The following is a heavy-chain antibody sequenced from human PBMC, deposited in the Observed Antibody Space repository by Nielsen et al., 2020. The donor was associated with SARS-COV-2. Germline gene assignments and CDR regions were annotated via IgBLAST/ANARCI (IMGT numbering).Heavy chain of an antibody. V-gene: IGHV3-33*03. J-gene: IGHJ6*02. D-gene: IGHD3-10*01. CDR3: AKSFFSGGGMDV. CDR1: GFTFSSYG. CDR2: IWYDGSNK. Sequence: GGSLRLSCAASGFTFSSYGMHWVRQAPGKGLEWVAVIWYDGSNKYYADSVKGRFTISRDNSKNSLYLQMNSLRTEDTALYYCAKSFFSGGGMDVWGQGTTVTVSS.